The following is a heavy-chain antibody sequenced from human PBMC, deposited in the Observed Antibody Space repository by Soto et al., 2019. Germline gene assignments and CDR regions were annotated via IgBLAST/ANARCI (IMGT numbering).Heavy chain of an antibody. CDR1: GCSIRSSYY. Sequence: QVQLQESGPGLVTPSETLSLTCTVSGCSIRSSYYWSWVRQPPGKGLEWIGYIFYSGITNYNPSLKSRVTTSLDTSKNQFSLKLSAVTAADTAVYYCARQDTHYYFDYWGQGTLATVSS. CDR2: IFYSGIT. J-gene: IGHJ4*02. V-gene: IGHV4-59*01. D-gene: IGHD2-2*02. CDR3: ARQDTHYYFDY.